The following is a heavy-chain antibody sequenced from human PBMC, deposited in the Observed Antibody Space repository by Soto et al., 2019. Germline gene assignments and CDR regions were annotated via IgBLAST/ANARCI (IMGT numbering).Heavy chain of an antibody. CDR2: INHSGST. J-gene: IGHJ5*02. CDR1: GGSFSGYY. Sequence: SETLSLTCAVYGGSFSGYYWSWIRQPPGKGLEWIGEINHSGSTNYNPSLKSRVTISVDTSKNQFSLKLSSVTAADTAVYYCARGRYCCVGSCDSRRNLLDPPGQGSLV. V-gene: IGHV4-34*01. CDR3: ARGRYCCVGSCDSRRNLLDP. D-gene: IGHD2-15*01.